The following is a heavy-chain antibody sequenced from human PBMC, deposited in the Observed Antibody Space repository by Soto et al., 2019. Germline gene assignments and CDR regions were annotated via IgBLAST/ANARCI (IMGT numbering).Heavy chain of an antibody. Sequence: PSETLSLTCTVSGCSISSYYWSWIRQPPGKGLEWIGYIYYSGSTNYNPSLKSRVTISVDTSKNQFSLKLSSVTAADTAVYYCARSLIAVWPRYYYYGKDVWGQGTTVTVSS. CDR3: ARSLIAVWPRYYYYGKDV. CDR2: IYYSGST. J-gene: IGHJ6*02. D-gene: IGHD6-19*01. V-gene: IGHV4-59*01. CDR1: GCSISSYY.